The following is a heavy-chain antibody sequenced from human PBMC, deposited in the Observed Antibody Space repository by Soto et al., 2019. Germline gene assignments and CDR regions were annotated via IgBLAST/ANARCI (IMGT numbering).Heavy chain of an antibody. CDR3: ARVAPNWNGYGMDV. D-gene: IGHD1-1*01. Sequence: GGSLRLSCAASGFTVSSNYMSWVRQAPGKGLEWVSVIYSGGSTYYADSVKGRFTISRDNSKNTLYLQMNSLRAEDTAVYYCARVAPNWNGYGMDVWGQGTTVTVSS. J-gene: IGHJ6*02. CDR1: GFTVSSNY. CDR2: IYSGGST. V-gene: IGHV3-53*01.